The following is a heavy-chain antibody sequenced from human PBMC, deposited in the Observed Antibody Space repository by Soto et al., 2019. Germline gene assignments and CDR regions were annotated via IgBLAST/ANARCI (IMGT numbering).Heavy chain of an antibody. J-gene: IGHJ3*02. V-gene: IGHV1-8*01. Sequence: ASVKVSCKASGYTFTSYDINWVRQATGQGLEWMGWMNPNSGNTGYAQKFQGRVTMTRNTSISTAYMELSSLRSEDTAVYYCARGDCSSTSCLGAFDIWGQGPMVTVSS. CDR1: GYTFTSYD. CDR3: ARGDCSSTSCLGAFDI. D-gene: IGHD2-2*01. CDR2: MNPNSGNT.